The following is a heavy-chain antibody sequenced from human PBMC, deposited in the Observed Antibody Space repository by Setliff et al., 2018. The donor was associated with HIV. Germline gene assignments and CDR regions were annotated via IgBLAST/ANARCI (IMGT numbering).Heavy chain of an antibody. CDR1: GFSLNIAW. V-gene: IGHV3-15*07. Sequence: GESLKISCAASGFSLNIAWMNWVRQAPGKGLEWIGRIKNKAAGETTEYAAPVKDRFIISRDDSKNMLYLQMNSPKTEDTALYYCATDNCGGDCYLNYWGRGTLVTVSS. CDR2: IKNKAAGETT. J-gene: IGHJ4*02. CDR3: ATDNCGGDCYLNY. D-gene: IGHD2-21*02.